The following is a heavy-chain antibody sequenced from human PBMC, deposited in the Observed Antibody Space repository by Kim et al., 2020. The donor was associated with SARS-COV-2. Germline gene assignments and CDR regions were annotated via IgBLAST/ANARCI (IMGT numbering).Heavy chain of an antibody. Sequence: SETLSLTCAVSGGSISSSNWWSWVRQPPGKGLEWIGEIYHSGSTNYNPSLKSRVTISVDKSKNQFSLKLSSVTAADTAVYYCAGGVQLWLDVNAFDIWGQGTMVTVSS. CDR3: AGGVQLWLDVNAFDI. J-gene: IGHJ3*02. CDR2: IYHSGST. V-gene: IGHV4-4*02. CDR1: GGSISSSNW. D-gene: IGHD5-18*01.